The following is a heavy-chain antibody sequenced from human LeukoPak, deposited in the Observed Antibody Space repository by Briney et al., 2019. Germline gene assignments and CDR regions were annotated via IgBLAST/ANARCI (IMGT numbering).Heavy chain of an antibody. CDR3: ARDDRSYYSGSGGYY. Sequence: GGSLRLSCAASGFTFSSYYMSWVRQAPGKGLEWVSSISSSSSYIYYADSVKGRFTISRDNAKNSLYLQMNSLRAEDTAVYYCARDDRSYYSGSGGYYWGQGTLVTVSS. J-gene: IGHJ4*02. CDR2: ISSSSSYI. CDR1: GFTFSSYY. D-gene: IGHD3-10*01. V-gene: IGHV3-21*01.